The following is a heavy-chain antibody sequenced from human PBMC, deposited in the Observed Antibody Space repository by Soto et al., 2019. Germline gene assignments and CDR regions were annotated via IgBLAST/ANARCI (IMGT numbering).Heavy chain of an antibody. J-gene: IGHJ4*02. CDR3: ARDSPIGSTFSGYDAIDS. Sequence: GASVKVSCKASGGTLSTSTFTWVRPAPGQGLEWMGRTIPLLNVADYAQDFQGRLTITADKSTSTTYTELTSLTSKDTAVYYCARDSPIGSTFSGYDAIDSWGQGTLVTVSS. CDR2: TIPLLNVA. V-gene: IGHV1-69*04. D-gene: IGHD5-12*01. CDR1: GGTLSTST.